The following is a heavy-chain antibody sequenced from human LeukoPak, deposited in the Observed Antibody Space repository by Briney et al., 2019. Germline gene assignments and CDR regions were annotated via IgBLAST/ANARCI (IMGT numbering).Heavy chain of an antibody. CDR1: GYSISSAYY. CDR2: IYHSGST. V-gene: IGHV4-38-2*01. Sequence: SETLSLTCAVSGYSISSAYYWGWIRQPPGKGLEWIGTIYHSGSTYYNPSLKSRVTISVDTSQNQFSLELSSVTAADTAVYYCARHRTDDYGVMNAFDIWGQGTMVTVSS. CDR3: ARHRTDDYGVMNAFDI. J-gene: IGHJ3*02. D-gene: IGHD4-17*01.